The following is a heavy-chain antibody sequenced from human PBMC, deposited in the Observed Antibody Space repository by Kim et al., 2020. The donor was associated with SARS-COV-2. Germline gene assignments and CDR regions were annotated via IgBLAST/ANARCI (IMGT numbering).Heavy chain of an antibody. V-gene: IGHV4-38-2*02. CDR1: GYSISSGYY. CDR2: IYHSGST. CDR3: ARAHYESSGYHRWY. D-gene: IGHD3-22*01. J-gene: IGHJ4*02. Sequence: SETLSLTCTVSGYSISSGYYWGWIRQPPGKGLEWIGSIYHSGSTYYNPSLKSRVTISVDTSKNQFSLKLSSVTAADTAVYYCARAHYESSGYHRWYWGQG.